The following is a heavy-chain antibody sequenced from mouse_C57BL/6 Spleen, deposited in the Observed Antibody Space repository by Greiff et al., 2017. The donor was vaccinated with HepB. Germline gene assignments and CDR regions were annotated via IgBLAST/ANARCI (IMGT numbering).Heavy chain of an antibody. D-gene: IGHD1-3*01. Sequence: QVQLKESGPGLVAPSQSLSITCTVSGFSLTSYGVHWVRQPPGKGLEWLGVIWAGGSTNYNSALMSRLSISKDNYKSQVFLNMNSLQTDDPAMYYVSRLEDIWGQGTTLTVSS. CDR3: SRLEDI. V-gene: IGHV2-9*02. CDR2: IWAGGST. CDR1: GFSLTSYG. J-gene: IGHJ2*01.